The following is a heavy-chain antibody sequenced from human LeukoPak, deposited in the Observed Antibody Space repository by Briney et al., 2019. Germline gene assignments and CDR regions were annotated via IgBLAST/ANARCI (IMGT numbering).Heavy chain of an antibody. CDR3: ASNDYRDEGIDS. Sequence: GGSLRLSCAVSGLTFSSSWMDWVRQAPGKGLEWVASINPDGNKKYSADSVKGRFTISRDNAENSLYLQMNSLRAEDTAVYFCASNDYRDEGIDSWGQGTLVTVSS. J-gene: IGHJ4*02. V-gene: IGHV3-7*01. CDR1: GLTFSSSW. CDR2: INPDGNKK. D-gene: IGHD4-17*01.